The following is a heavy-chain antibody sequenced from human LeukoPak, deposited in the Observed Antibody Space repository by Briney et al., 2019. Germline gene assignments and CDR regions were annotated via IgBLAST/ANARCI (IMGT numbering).Heavy chain of an antibody. V-gene: IGHV1-2*02. CDR1: GYTFTGYY. CDR2: INPNSGGT. Sequence: ASVKVSCKASGYTFTGYYMHWVRQAPGQGLEWMGWINPNSGGTNYAQKFQGRVTMTRDTSISTAYMELSRLRSDDTAVYYCARPYQLYRGYGMDVWVQGTTVTVSS. J-gene: IGHJ6*02. D-gene: IGHD2-2*01. CDR3: ARPYQLYRGYGMDV.